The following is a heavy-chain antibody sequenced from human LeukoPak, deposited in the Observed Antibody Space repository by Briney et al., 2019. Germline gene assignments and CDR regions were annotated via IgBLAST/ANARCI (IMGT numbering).Heavy chain of an antibody. D-gene: IGHD5-18*01. CDR2: IWYDGSNK. V-gene: IGHV3-33*01. J-gene: IGHJ4*02. CDR3: ARNADTAMGPFDY. Sequence: GGSLRLSCAASGFTFSSYGMHWVRQAPGKGLEWVAVIWYDGSNKYYADSVKGRFTISRDNSKNTLYLQMNSLRDEDTAVYYCARNADTAMGPFDYWGQGTLVTVSS. CDR1: GFTFSSYG.